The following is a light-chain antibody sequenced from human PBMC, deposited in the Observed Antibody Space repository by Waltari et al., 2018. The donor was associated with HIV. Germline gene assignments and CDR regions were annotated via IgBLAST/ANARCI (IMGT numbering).Light chain of an antibody. CDR3: SSYAGTNKV. CDR2: EVT. Sequence: QSALTQPPSASGSPGQSVTVSCTATTSDLGGYNYVSWYQQHPAKAPNLISYEVTTRPSWVPDLFSGSKSGNTASRTVSGLQAEDEADYYCSSYAGTNKVFGGGTKLTVL. V-gene: IGLV2-8*01. CDR1: TSDLGGYNY. J-gene: IGLJ3*02.